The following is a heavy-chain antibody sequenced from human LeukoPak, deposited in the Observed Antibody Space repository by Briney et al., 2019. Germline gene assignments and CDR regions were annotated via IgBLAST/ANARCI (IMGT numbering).Heavy chain of an antibody. CDR3: ARDRLFED. Sequence: SETLSLTCTVSGGSISSYYWSWIRQPPGKGLEWIGYIYYSGSTNYNPSLKSRVTLTVDTTKNQFSLRLTSVTAADTAVYYCARDRLFEDWGQGTLVTVSS. D-gene: IGHD2-21*01. J-gene: IGHJ4*02. CDR2: IYYSGST. CDR1: GGSISSYY. V-gene: IGHV4-59*12.